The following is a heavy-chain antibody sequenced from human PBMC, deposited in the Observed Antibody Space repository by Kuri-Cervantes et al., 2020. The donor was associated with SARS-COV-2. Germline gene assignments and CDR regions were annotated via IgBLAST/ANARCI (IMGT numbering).Heavy chain of an antibody. V-gene: IGHV3-53*01. CDR2: IYSGGST. CDR3: ARGGIGSWYSPTLDY. J-gene: IGHJ4*02. D-gene: IGHD2-15*01. CDR1: GFTVSSNY. Sequence: GGSLRPSCAASGFTVSSNYMSWVRQAPGKGLEWVSVIYSGGSTYYADSVKGRFTISRDNSKNTLYLQMNSLRAEDTAVYYCARGGIGSWYSPTLDYWGQGTLVTVSS.